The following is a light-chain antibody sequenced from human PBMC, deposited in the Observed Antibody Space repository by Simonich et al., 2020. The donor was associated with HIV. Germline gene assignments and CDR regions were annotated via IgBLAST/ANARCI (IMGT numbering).Light chain of an antibody. CDR2: KDS. V-gene: IGLV3-25*03. J-gene: IGLJ2*01. CDR3: SSYTSGITYVV. CDR1: TLPKQY. Sequence: SYELTQPPSVSVSPGQTASITCSGDTLPKQYAYWYQQKPGQAPVLVISKDSERPSGVPERFSGSSSGTTVTLTISGVQAEDESDYYCSSYTSGITYVVFGGGTKLTVL.